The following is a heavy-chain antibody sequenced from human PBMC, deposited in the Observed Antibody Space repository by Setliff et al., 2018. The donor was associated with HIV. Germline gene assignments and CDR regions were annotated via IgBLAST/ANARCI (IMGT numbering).Heavy chain of an antibody. V-gene: IGHV4-39*07. CDR3: ASSTTVVTPFFDY. D-gene: IGHD4-17*01. Sequence: SETLSLTCTVSGASISSSSYYWGWIRQPPGKGPERIGSIYYSGSTYYNPSLKSRVTISVDTSKNQFSLKLSSVTAADTAVYYCASSTTVVTPFFDYWGQGTLVTVS. CDR2: IYYSGST. CDR1: GASISSSSYY. J-gene: IGHJ4*02.